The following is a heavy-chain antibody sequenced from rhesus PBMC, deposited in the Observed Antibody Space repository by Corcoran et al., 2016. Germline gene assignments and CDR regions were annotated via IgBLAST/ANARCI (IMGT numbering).Heavy chain of an antibody. CDR3: ASPSTGGAFDI. CDR1: GGSISGFSY. Sequence: QVQLQESCPGLVKPSETLSLTCTVSGGSISGFSYWSWIRQPPGKGLVWIGGIYGDSATTYYNPSLKSRVTISKDTSKNQFSLKLNSVTAADTAVYYCASPSTGGAFDIWGPGTPITISS. V-gene: IGHV4-143*01. CDR2: IYGDSATT. J-gene: IGHJ2*01. D-gene: IGHD4-29*01.